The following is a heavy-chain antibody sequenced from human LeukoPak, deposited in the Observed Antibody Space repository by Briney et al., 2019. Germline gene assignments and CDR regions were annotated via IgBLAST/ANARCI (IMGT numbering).Heavy chain of an antibody. CDR2: IYYSGST. CDR3: ARRKPSGSYYRSDAFDI. D-gene: IGHD1-26*01. Sequence: PSETLSLTCTVSGGSISSSSYYWGWIRQPPGKGLEWIGSIYYSGSTYYNPSLKSRVTISVDTSKNQFSLKLSSVTAADTAVYYCARRKPSGSYYRSDAFDIWGQGTMVTVSS. J-gene: IGHJ3*02. CDR1: GGSISSSSYY. V-gene: IGHV4-39*01.